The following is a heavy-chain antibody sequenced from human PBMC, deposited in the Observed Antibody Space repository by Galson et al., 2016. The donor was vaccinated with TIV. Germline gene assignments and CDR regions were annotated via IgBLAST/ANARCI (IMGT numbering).Heavy chain of an antibody. Sequence: ETLSLTCGVYGGSFSGYCWRWIRQPPGKGLEWIGEINHSGGTNYNPSLKSRVTISLDTSKNQFSLKLSSVTAADTAVYYCARGGRDGYNYVPEKAIDSWGQGTLVTVSS. V-gene: IGHV4-34*01. CDR3: ARGGRDGYNYVPEKAIDS. CDR1: GGSFSGYC. J-gene: IGHJ4*02. CDR2: INHSGGT. D-gene: IGHD5-24*01.